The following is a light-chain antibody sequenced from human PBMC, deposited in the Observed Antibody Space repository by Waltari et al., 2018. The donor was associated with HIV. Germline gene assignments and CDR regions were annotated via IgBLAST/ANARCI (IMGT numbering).Light chain of an antibody. CDR3: AAWDDSLSGWV. Sequence: QSALTQPRSTSGTPGQTVTIPCPGSSSNIGDNYVSWYQQLPGTAPKLLIYRNSQRPSGVRDRFSGSKSGTSASLAINVLRSEDEAEYHCAAWDDSLSGWVFGGGTNLTVL. CDR2: RNS. V-gene: IGLV1-47*01. J-gene: IGLJ3*02. CDR1: SSNIGDNY.